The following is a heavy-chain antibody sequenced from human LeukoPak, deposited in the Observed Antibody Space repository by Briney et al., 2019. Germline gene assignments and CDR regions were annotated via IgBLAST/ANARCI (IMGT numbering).Heavy chain of an antibody. CDR2: IYYSGST. D-gene: IGHD3-10*01. CDR1: GGSISSSSYY. CDR3: ARLPHYYGSGSYYDDY. V-gene: IGHV4-39*01. J-gene: IGHJ4*02. Sequence: SETLSLTCTVSGGSISSSSYYWGWIRQPPGKGLEWIGGIYYSGSTYYNPSLKSRVTISVDTSKNQFSLKLSSVTAADTAVYYCARLPHYYGSGSYYDDYWGQGTLVTVPS.